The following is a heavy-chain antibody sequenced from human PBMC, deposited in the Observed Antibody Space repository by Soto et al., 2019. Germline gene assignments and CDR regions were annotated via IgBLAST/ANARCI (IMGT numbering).Heavy chain of an antibody. CDR3: ASHGYSYGPFDY. Sequence: KPSETLSLTCTVSGGSISSYYWSWIRQPPGKGLEWIGYIYYSGSTNYNPSLKSRVTISVDTSKNQFSLKLSSVTAADTAVYYCASHGYSYGPFDYWGQGTLVTVSS. J-gene: IGHJ4*02. D-gene: IGHD5-18*01. CDR2: IYYSGST. V-gene: IGHV4-59*01. CDR1: GGSISSYY.